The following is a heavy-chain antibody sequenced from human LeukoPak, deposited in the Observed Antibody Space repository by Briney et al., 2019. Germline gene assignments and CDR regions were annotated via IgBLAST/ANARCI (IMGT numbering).Heavy chain of an antibody. CDR2: IYYSGST. J-gene: IGHJ3*02. CDR1: GGSISSGGYY. Sequence: SQTLSLTCTVSGGSISSGGYYCSWIRQHPGNCLEWIGYIYYSGSTYYNPSLKSRLTISIGTSKNQFSLELGSVTAADTAVYYCARDQDDDFDIWGQRTMVTVSS. V-gene: IGHV4-31*03. CDR3: ARDQDDDFDI.